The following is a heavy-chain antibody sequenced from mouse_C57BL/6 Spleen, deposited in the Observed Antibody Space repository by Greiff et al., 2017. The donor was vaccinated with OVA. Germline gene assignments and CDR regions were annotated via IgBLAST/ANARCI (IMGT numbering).Heavy chain of an antibody. V-gene: IGHV1-53*01. D-gene: IGHD2-2*01. Sequence: QVQLKQPGTELVKPGASVKLSCKASGYTFTSYWMHWVKQRPGQGLAWIGNINPSTGGPNYNEKFKSKATLTVDKSSSTAYMQLSSLTSEDSAVYYCASGVVTRFAYWGQGTLVTVSA. J-gene: IGHJ3*01. CDR1: GYTFTSYW. CDR3: ASGVVTRFAY. CDR2: INPSTGGP.